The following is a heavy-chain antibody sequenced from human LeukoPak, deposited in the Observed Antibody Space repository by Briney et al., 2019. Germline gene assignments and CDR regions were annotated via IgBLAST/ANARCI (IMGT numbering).Heavy chain of an antibody. CDR1: GGSFSGYY. CDR2: INHSGST. D-gene: IGHD3-22*01. J-gene: IGHJ6*02. Sequence: SETLSLTCAVYGGSFSGYYGSWIRQPPGKGLEWIGEINHSGSTNHNPSLKSRVSISIDTSKNQFSLKLMSVTAADAAVYYCARQQNYYDSSGYRSYGMDVWGQGNTVTVSS. CDR3: ARQQNYYDSSGYRSYGMDV. V-gene: IGHV4-34*01.